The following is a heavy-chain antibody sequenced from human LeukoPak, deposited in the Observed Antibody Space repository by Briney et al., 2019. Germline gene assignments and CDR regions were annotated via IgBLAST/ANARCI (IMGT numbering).Heavy chain of an antibody. CDR1: GLIFRKYG. V-gene: IGHV3-30*02. CDR3: AKDQQLQPFHY. Sequence: GESLRLSCAAFGLIFRKYGRHWVRKPQGKGLEWVAFIQFDGSNEYYADSVKGRFTISRDNSKNTLYLQMNSLRAEDTSVYYCAKDQQLQPFHYWGQGTLVTVSS. J-gene: IGHJ4*02. D-gene: IGHD2-2*01. CDR2: IQFDGSNE.